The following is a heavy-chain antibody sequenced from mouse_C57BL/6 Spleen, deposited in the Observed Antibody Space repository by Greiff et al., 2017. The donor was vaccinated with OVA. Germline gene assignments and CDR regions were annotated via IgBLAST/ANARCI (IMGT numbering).Heavy chain of an antibody. D-gene: IGHD1-1*02. V-gene: IGHV1-82*01. Sequence: VQLQESGPELVKPGASVKISCKASGYAFSSSWMNWVKQRPGKGLEWIGRIYPGDGDTNYNGKFKGKATLTADKSSSTAYMQLSSLTSEDSAVYFCASEGSLWSLAMDYWGQGTSVTVSS. J-gene: IGHJ4*01. CDR1: GYAFSSSW. CDR3: ASEGSLWSLAMDY. CDR2: IYPGDGDT.